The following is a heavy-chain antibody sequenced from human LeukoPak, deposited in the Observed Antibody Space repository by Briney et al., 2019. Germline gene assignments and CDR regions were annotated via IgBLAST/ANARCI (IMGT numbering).Heavy chain of an antibody. V-gene: IGHV4-61*02. CDR1: GGSISSGSYY. J-gene: IGHJ4*02. D-gene: IGHD3-22*01. CDR3: ARADYYDSSGQSFDS. CDR2: IYTSGST. Sequence: SETLSLTCTVSGGSISSGSYYWSWIRQPAGKGLEWIGRIYTSGSTNYNPSLKSRVTISVDTSKNQFSLKLSSVTAADTAAYYCARADYYDSSGQSFDSWGQGTLVTVSS.